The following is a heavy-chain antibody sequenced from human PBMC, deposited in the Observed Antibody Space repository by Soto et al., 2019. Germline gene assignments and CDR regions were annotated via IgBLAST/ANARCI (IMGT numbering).Heavy chain of an antibody. D-gene: IGHD3-3*01. J-gene: IGHJ6*02. CDR1: GYTFTSYD. CDR3: AREGGITIFGVVIMLVGMDV. Sequence: WASVKVSCKASGYTFTSYDINWVRQATGQGLEWMGWMNPNSGNTGYAQKFQGRVTMTRNTSISTAYMELSSLRSEDTAVYYCAREGGITIFGVVIMLVGMDVWGQGTTVTVSS. V-gene: IGHV1-8*01. CDR2: MNPNSGNT.